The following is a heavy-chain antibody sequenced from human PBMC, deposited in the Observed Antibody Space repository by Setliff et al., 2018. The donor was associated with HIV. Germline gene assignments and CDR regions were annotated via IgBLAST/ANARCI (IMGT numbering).Heavy chain of an antibody. V-gene: IGHV1-18*01. CDR3: ARVYSYCRY. D-gene: IGHD5-18*01. CDR2: ISVYNGNT. J-gene: IGHJ4*02. CDR1: GYTFTSYG. Sequence: GASVKVSCKASGYTFTSYGVTWVRQAPGQGLEWMGWISVYNGNTNYAQKRQGRVTMTTDTSTSTAYMELRSLRSDDTAVYYCARVYSYCRYWGQGTLVTVSS.